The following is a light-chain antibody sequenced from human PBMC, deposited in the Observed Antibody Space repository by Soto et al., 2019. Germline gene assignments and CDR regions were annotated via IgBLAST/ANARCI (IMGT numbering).Light chain of an antibody. CDR1: SSNIGPGYD. Sequence: QSVLTQPPSVSWAPGQRVTISCTGSSSNIGPGYDVHWYQQLPGRAPKLLIYGNTNRPSGVPDRFSGSKSGTSASLAITGLQAEDEADYYCLSFDSSLSVVFGGGTKLTVL. CDR3: LSFDSSLSVV. V-gene: IGLV1-40*01. J-gene: IGLJ2*01. CDR2: GNT.